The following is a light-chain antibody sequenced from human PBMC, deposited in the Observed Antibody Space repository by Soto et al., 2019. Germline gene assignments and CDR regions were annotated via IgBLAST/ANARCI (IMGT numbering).Light chain of an antibody. J-gene: IGKJ1*01. Sequence: DIQMTPSQSSLSASVLYRANITFRSSQSISSYLNWYQQKPGKAPKLLIYAASSLQSGVPSRFSGSGSGTDFTLTISSLQPEDFATYYCQQSYSTPPWKFGQGTKVAIK. V-gene: IGKV1-39*01. CDR2: AAS. CDR3: QQSYSTPPWK. CDR1: QSISSY.